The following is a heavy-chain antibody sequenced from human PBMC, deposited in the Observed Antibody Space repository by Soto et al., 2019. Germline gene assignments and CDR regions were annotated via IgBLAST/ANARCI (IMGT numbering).Heavy chain of an antibody. J-gene: IGHJ4*02. CDR1: GGTFSSYT. V-gene: IGHV1-69*08. D-gene: IGHD3-10*01. CDR3: ARETYYYGSGSTNFDY. CDR2: IIPILGIA. Sequence: QVQLVQSGAEVKKPGSSVKVSCKASGGTFSSYTISWLRQAPGQGLEWMGRIIPILGIANYAQKFQGRVTITADKSTSTAYMELSSLRSEDTAVYYCARETYYYGSGSTNFDYWGQGTLVTVSS.